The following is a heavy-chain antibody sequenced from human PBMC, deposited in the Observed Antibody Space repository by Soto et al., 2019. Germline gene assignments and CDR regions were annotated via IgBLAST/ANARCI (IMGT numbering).Heavy chain of an antibody. V-gene: IGHV5-51*01. CDR3: ARSYRSSSYLAY. CDR2: IYPGDSDT. Sequence: GESLKISCKGSGSSFTIYWIAWVRQMPGKGLELMGMIYPGDSDTRYSPSFQGQVTISEEKSITTAYLHWSSLSASDTAMYFCARSYRSSSYLAYWGQGSLVGVTS. D-gene: IGHD6-6*01. J-gene: IGHJ4*02. CDR1: GSSFTIYW.